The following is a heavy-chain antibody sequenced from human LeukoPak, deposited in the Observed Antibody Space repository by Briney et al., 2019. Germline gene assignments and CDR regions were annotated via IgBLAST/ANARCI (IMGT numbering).Heavy chain of an antibody. CDR1: GFTFSNYA. D-gene: IGHD3-16*01. J-gene: IGHJ4*02. CDR2: ISDSGVTA. CDR3: ANLNAPYWGNFDY. Sequence: PGGFLRLSCAASGFTFSNYAMSWVRQAPGQGLDWVSAISDSGVTAYYADSVKGRFTISRDNSKSTLYLQMNSLRAEDTAVYYCANLNAPYWGNFDYWGQGTLVTVSS. V-gene: IGHV3-23*01.